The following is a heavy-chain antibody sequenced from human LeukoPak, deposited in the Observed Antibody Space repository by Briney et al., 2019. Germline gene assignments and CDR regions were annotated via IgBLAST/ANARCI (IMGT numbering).Heavy chain of an antibody. V-gene: IGHV6-1*01. CDR3: ARGAYQDSGSYPFDY. D-gene: IGHD3-10*01. CDR1: GDDVSSTNAA. J-gene: IGHJ4*02. Sequence: SQTLSLTCAISGDDVSSTNAAWNWIRQSPSRGPEWLGRTYYRSKWFTDYAGSVKSRIVIETDTSNNQFSLHLHAVNTDDTAVYFCARGAYQDSGSYPFDYWGQGTLVTVSS. CDR2: TYYRSKWFT.